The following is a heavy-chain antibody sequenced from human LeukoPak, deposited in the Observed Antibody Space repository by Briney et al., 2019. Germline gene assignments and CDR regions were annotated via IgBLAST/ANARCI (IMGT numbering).Heavy chain of an antibody. V-gene: IGHV3-48*01. J-gene: IGHJ4*02. Sequence: GGSLRLSCAASGFIFSSYSMNWVRQAPGKGLEWVSYISSSSSTMYYADSVKGRFTISRDNAKNSLYLQMNSLRAEDTAVYYCARDVGFGGYSRGIFDYWGQGTLVTVSS. CDR2: ISSSSSTM. D-gene: IGHD3-10*01. CDR3: ARDVGFGGYSRGIFDY. CDR1: GFIFSSYS.